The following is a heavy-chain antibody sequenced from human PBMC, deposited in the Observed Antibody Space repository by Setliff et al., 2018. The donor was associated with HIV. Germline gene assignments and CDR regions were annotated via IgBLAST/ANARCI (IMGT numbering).Heavy chain of an antibody. J-gene: IGHJ4*02. CDR1: GGSISSAGYY. CDR2: IYYSGNT. V-gene: IGHV4-31*03. CDR3: ARGLRGWSHRGFDY. Sequence: SETLSLTCTVSGGSISSAGYYWSWIRQHPGTGLEWIGYIYYSGNTYYTPSLASRVSISVDTSKNQFSLKLSSVTAADTAVYYGARGLRGWSHRGFDYWGQGTLVTVSS. D-gene: IGHD2-15*01.